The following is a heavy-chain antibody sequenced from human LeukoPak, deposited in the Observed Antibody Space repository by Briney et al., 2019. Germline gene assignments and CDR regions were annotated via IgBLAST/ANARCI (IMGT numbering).Heavy chain of an antibody. D-gene: IGHD2-21*01. CDR3: AVIVR. V-gene: IGHV3-30*03. CDR1: GFTFSSYG. Sequence: PGGSLRLSCAASGFTFSSYGMHWVRQAPGKGLEWMAVISYDGSNKYYADSVKGRFTISRDNSKNTLYLQMNSLRVEDTAVYYCAVIVRWGQGTLVTVSS. J-gene: IGHJ4*02. CDR2: ISYDGSNK.